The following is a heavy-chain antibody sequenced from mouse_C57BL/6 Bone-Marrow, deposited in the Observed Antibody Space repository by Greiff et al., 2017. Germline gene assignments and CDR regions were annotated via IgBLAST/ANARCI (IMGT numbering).Heavy chain of an antibody. CDR3: ARDGYYVPFAY. CDR1: GFTFSDYG. V-gene: IGHV5-17*01. Sequence: EVKLMESGGGLVKPGGSLKLSCAASGFTFSDYGMHWVRQAPEKGLEWVAYISSGSSTIYYADTVKGRFTISRDNAKHTLFLQMTSLRSEDTAMYYCARDGYYVPFAYWGQGTLVTVSA. D-gene: IGHD2-3*01. J-gene: IGHJ3*01. CDR2: ISSGSSTI.